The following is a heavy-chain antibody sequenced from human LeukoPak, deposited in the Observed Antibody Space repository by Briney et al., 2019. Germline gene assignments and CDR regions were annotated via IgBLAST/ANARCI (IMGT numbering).Heavy chain of an antibody. Sequence: GRSLRLSCAASGFTFSSYGMHWVRQAPGKGLEWVAVISYDGSNKYYADSVKGRFTISRDNSKNTLYMQMNSLRAEDTALYYCASARGYSSEYKWGQGTLVTVSS. J-gene: IGHJ4*02. D-gene: IGHD6-19*01. CDR1: GFTFSSYG. CDR2: ISYDGSNK. CDR3: ASARGYSSEYK. V-gene: IGHV3-30*03.